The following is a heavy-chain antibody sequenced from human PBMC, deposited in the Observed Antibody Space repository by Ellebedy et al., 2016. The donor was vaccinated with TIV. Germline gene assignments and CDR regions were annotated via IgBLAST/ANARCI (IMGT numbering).Heavy chain of an antibody. CDR3: ARDPVGVGPAFDV. CDR2: LTTGGVT. D-gene: IGHD4-23*01. V-gene: IGHV3-23*01. J-gene: IGHJ3*01. Sequence: GESLKISCVVSGFTFSTYAMSWFRQAPGKGLEWVSALTTGGVTFYADSVKGRFTISRDNSKDTLYLQMNSLRAEDTAIYYCARDPVGVGPAFDVWGPGTMVTVSS. CDR1: GFTFSTYA.